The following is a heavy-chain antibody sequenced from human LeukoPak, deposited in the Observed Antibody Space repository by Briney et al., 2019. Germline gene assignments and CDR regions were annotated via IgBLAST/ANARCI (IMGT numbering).Heavy chain of an antibody. CDR1: GGSISSRSDS. D-gene: IGHD4-23*01. CDR2: LDSSGST. CDR3: SRSHDYGGLYFYYYMDV. Sequence: SETLSLTCTVSGGSISSRSDSWGWIRQTPGKGLEWIGNLDSSGSTYYNPSLKSRVTISVGTSKNQFSLNLRSVTAADTAIYFCSRSHDYGGLYFYYYMDVWGKGTTVTVSS. J-gene: IGHJ6*03. V-gene: IGHV4-39*01.